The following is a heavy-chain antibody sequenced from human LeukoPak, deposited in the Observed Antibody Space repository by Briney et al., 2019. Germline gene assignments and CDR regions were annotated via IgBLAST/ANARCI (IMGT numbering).Heavy chain of an antibody. Sequence: GGSLRLSCAASGFTFSSYWMTWVRQAPGKGLEWVASIRQDGGEQYYVDSVKGRFTISRDIAKNSLYLQMNSLRAEDTAVYYCARVSGSYGGAVDYWGQGTLVTVSS. V-gene: IGHV3-7*04. D-gene: IGHD1-26*01. CDR3: ARVSGSYGGAVDY. CDR2: IRQDGGEQ. J-gene: IGHJ4*02. CDR1: GFTFSSYW.